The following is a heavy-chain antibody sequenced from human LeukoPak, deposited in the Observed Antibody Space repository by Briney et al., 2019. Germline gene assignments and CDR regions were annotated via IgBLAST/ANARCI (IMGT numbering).Heavy chain of an antibody. J-gene: IGHJ3*02. CDR1: GFTFSSYW. Sequence: GGSLRLSCAASGFTFSSYWMHWVRQGPGKGLVWVSRIKTDGSATSYADSVKGRFTISRDNAKNTLYLQMNSLRAEDTAVYYCVRGGDAFDTWGQGTMVTVSS. CDR2: IKTDGSAT. V-gene: IGHV3-74*01. CDR3: VRGGDAFDT.